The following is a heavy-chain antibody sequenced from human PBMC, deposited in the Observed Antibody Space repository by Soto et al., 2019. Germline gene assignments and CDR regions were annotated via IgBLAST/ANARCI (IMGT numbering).Heavy chain of an antibody. CDR1: EFTFITFS. J-gene: IGHJ4*02. D-gene: IGHD1-26*01. CDR2: IGGSGGSI. Sequence: PGGSLRLSCAASEFTFITFSMNWVRQAPGKGLEWLSYIGGSGGSISYADSVKGRFTISRDNGKNTLYLQMSSLRDEDTAVYYCARDLAWAFDSWGQGALVTVSS. V-gene: IGHV3-48*02. CDR3: ARDLAWAFDS.